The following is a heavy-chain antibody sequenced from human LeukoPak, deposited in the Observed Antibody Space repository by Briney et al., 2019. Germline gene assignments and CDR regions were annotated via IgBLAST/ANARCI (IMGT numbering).Heavy chain of an antibody. CDR1: GYTFTDYY. Sequence: ASVKVSCKASGYTFTDYYMHWVRQAPGQALEWMGWINPNSGGTNYAQKFQGRVTMTRDTSISTAYMELSRLRSDDTAVYYCARGPDNYYGSGSYYKCWGQGTLVTVSS. V-gene: IGHV1-2*02. CDR2: INPNSGGT. D-gene: IGHD3-10*01. CDR3: ARGPDNYYGSGSYYKC. J-gene: IGHJ4*02.